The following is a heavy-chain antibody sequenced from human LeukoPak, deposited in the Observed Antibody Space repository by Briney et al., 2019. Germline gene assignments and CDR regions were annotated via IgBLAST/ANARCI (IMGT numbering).Heavy chain of an antibody. V-gene: IGHV3-7*01. CDR1: GFTFSSYW. J-gene: IGHJ4*02. CDR2: IKQDGSEE. Sequence: HPGGSLRLSCAASGFTFSSYWMSWVRQAPVKGLEWVANIKQDGSEENYVDSVKGRFTISRDNAKNSLYLQMNSLRAEDTAMYHCARVHIVDDSSGYRPPDYWGQGTLVTVSS. CDR3: ARVHIVDDSSGYRPPDY. D-gene: IGHD3-22*01.